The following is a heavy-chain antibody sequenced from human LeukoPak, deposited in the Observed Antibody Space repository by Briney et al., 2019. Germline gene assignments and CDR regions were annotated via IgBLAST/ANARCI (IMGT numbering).Heavy chain of an antibody. CDR1: GFTFSSYA. Sequence: GGSLRLSCAASGFTFSSYAMSWVRQAPGKGLGWVSAISGSGGSTYYVDSVKGRFTISSDNSKNTLFLQMNSLRAEDTAVYYCARDSNYGSFDYWGQGALVTVSS. CDR3: ARDSNYGSFDY. D-gene: IGHD4-11*01. CDR2: ISGSGGST. V-gene: IGHV3-23*01. J-gene: IGHJ4*02.